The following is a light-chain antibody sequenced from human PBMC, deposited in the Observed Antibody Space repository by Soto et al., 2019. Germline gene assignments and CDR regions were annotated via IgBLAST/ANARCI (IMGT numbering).Light chain of an antibody. Sequence: QSALTQPASVSGSPGQSITISCTGTSSDVGGYNYVSWYQQHPGKAPKLMIYEVSNRPSGVSNRFSRSKSGNTASLTISGLQAEDEADYYCSSYTSRSTRVFGTGTKLTVL. CDR1: SSDVGGYNY. CDR3: SSYTSRSTRV. J-gene: IGLJ1*01. V-gene: IGLV2-14*01. CDR2: EVS.